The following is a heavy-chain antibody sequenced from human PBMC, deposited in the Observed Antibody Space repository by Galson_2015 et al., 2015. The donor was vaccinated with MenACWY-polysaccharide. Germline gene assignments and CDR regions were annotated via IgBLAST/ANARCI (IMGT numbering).Heavy chain of an antibody. D-gene: IGHD4-17*01. Sequence: SLRLSCAASGFTFRSSSMNWVRQAPGQGLEWVSYISSNSGTIYYADSVKGRFTISRDNAKNSLYLQMNSLRAEDTALYYCARDRRFFGYWGQGTLVTVSS. CDR1: GFTFRSSS. CDR2: ISSNSGTI. V-gene: IGHV3-48*01. J-gene: IGHJ4*02. CDR3: ARDRRFFGY.